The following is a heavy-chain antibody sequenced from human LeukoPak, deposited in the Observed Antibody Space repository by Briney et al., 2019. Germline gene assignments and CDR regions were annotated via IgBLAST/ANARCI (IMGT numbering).Heavy chain of an antibody. D-gene: IGHD3-10*01. Sequence: GASVKVSCKASGYTFTSYGISWVRQAPGQGLEWMGWISAYNGNTNYAQKLQGRVTMTTDTSTSTAYMELSRLRSDDTAVYYCARVTMVRGVIIYYYMDVWGKGTTVTISS. J-gene: IGHJ6*03. CDR1: GYTFTSYG. CDR3: ARVTMVRGVIIYYYMDV. V-gene: IGHV1-18*01. CDR2: ISAYNGNT.